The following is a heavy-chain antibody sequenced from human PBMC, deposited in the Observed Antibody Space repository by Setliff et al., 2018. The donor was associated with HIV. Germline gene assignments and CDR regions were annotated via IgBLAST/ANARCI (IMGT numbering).Heavy chain of an antibody. D-gene: IGHD6-6*01. J-gene: IGHJ1*01. CDR1: GASVSMPGW. CDR3: ASRHSSSFGAYFQH. Sequence: PFETLSLTCTVIGASVSMPGWWGWVRQSPGKRLEWIGEVSDGGTKYNPSLQGRATTSVDRSKNQFSLELRSVTAADTAIYYCASRHSSSFGAYFQHWGQGTLVTVSS. V-gene: IGHV4-4*02. CDR2: VSDGGT.